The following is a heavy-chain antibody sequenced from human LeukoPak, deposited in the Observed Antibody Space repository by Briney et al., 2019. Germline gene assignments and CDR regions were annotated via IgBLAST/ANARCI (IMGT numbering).Heavy chain of an antibody. J-gene: IGHJ4*02. CDR2: INPADGGT. CDR3: ARRLKGSFGNPFDY. Sequence: ASVKVSCKASGFSFTTYAINWVRQAPGQRLEWMGWINPADGGTRYSQRFQGRVSITRDTSATTAYMELSSLRSEDTAVYYCARRLKGSFGNPFDYWGQGTLVTVSS. D-gene: IGHD4-23*01. CDR1: GFSFTTYA. V-gene: IGHV1-3*01.